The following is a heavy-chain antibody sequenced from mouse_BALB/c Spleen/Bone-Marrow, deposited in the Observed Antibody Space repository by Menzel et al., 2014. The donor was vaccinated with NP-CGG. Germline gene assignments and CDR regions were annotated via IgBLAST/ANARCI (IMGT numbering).Heavy chain of an antibody. Sequence: VQLQQSGVEFVKPGASVKLSCKASGYTFTSYWMHWVKQRPGQGLEWIGEIDPSDSYTKYNQNFKGKATLTVDKSSSTAYIQLSSLTSEDSAVYYCARTYYDYDWFAYWGQGTLVTVSA. CDR1: GYTFTSYW. CDR3: ARTYYDYDWFAY. V-gene: IGHV1-69*02. CDR2: IDPSDSYT. D-gene: IGHD2-4*01. J-gene: IGHJ3*01.